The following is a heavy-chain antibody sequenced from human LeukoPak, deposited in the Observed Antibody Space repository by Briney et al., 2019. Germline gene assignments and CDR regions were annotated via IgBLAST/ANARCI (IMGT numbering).Heavy chain of an antibody. CDR3: ARIRLQYSRSCYGFDY. CDR2: ISSSGSTI. D-gene: IGHD6-13*01. V-gene: IGHV3-11*04. J-gene: IGHJ4*02. CDR1: GFTFSDYY. Sequence: GGSLRLSCAASGFTFSDYYMSWIRQAPAKGLEWVSYISSSGSTIYYADSVKGRFTISRDNAKNSLYLQMNSLRAEDTAVYYCARIRLQYSRSCYGFDYWGQGTLVTVSS.